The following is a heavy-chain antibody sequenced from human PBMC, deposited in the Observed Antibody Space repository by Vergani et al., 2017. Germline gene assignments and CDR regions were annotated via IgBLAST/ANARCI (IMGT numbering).Heavy chain of an antibody. CDR2: IKSTFDRWTT. CDR3: TTDPRDCGDGSCYWLRDHHYYGMDV. Sequence: DVQLVESGGGIVKPGGSLRLSCVASGFSFRNAWMNWVRRTPGKGLEWVGRIKSTFDRWTTDYAAAVKGRFTISRDDSKNTLFLQMNGLKTEDIGVYYCTTDPRDCGDGSCYWLRDHHYYGMDVWGQGTTVTVSS. CDR1: GFSFRNAW. V-gene: IGHV3-15*07. J-gene: IGHJ6*02. D-gene: IGHD2-21*01.